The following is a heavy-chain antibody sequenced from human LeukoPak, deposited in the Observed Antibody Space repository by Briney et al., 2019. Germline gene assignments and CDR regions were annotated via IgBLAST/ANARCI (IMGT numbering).Heavy chain of an antibody. CDR3: AKGNWDFDY. CDR2: ISYDGSNK. Sequence: QVQLVESGGGVVQPGRSLRLSCAASGFTFSSYGMHWVRQAPGKGLEWVAVISYDGSNKYYADSVKGRFTISRDNSKNTLYLQMNSLRAEDTAVYYCAKGNWDFDYWGQGTLVTVSS. J-gene: IGHJ4*02. CDR1: GFTFSSYG. D-gene: IGHD7-27*01. V-gene: IGHV3-30*18.